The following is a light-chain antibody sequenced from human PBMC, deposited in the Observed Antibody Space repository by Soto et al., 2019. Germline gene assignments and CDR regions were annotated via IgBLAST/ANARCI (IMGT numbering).Light chain of an antibody. J-gene: IGKJ4*01. CDR3: PQRYNWPPLT. V-gene: IGKV3-11*01. CDR2: EAS. CDR1: QSVSTY. Sequence: EIVLTQSPATLSLSPGERATLSCRASQSVSTYLAWYQQKPGQAPRLLIYEASNRATGIPARFSGSGSGTDFTLTISSLEPEDFAVYYCPQRYNWPPLTFGGGTKVEIK.